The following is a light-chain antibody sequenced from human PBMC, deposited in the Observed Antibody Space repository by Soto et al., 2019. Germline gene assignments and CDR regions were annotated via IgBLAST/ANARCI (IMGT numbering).Light chain of an antibody. V-gene: IGKV1-9*01. CDR3: QQLNSYPLFT. J-gene: IGKJ3*01. CDR2: AAS. CDR1: QGISSY. Sequence: DIQLTQSPSFLSASVGDRVTITCRASQGISSYLAWYQQKPAKAPKLLIYAASTLQSGVPSRFSGSGSGTECTLAISSLQPEDFATYYCQQLNSYPLFTFGPGTKVDIK.